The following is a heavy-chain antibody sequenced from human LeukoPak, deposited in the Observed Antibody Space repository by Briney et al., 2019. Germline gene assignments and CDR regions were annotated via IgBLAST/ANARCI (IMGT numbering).Heavy chain of an antibody. CDR3: AKLLLD. Sequence: GGSLRLSCAASGFTLSSSAMSWVRQAPGKGLEWVSVMTEGGVTYYADSVRGRFTISRDNSKNMLYLQMNSLRAEDTAVYYCAKLLLDWGQGTLVTVSS. CDR2: MTEGGVT. J-gene: IGHJ4*02. CDR1: GFTLSSSA. V-gene: IGHV3-23*01. D-gene: IGHD3-22*01.